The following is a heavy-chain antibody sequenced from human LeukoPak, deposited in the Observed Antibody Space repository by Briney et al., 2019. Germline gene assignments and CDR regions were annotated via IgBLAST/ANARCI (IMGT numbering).Heavy chain of an antibody. D-gene: IGHD3-10*01. CDR2: ISSSGSTI. CDR1: GFTFSSYE. Sequence: GGSLRLSCAASGFTFSSYEMNWVRQAPGKGLEWVSYISSSGSTIYYADSVKGRFTISRDNAKNSLYLQMNSLRAEDTAVYYCARDGEEVLLWFGEAFFDYWGQGTLVTVSS. CDR3: ARDGEEVLLWFGEAFFDY. V-gene: IGHV3-48*03. J-gene: IGHJ4*02.